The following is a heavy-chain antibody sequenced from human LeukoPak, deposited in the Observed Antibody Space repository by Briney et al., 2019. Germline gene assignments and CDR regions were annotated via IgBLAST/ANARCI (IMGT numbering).Heavy chain of an antibody. CDR2: IYHNGTP. D-gene: IGHD2-2*02. CDR1: VGSISSGNW. V-gene: IGHV4-4*02. Sequence: TSGTLSPTCGVSVGSISSGNWWSWVRQSPGKGLEWIGEIYHNGTPNYNPSLKSRVTISADTFKNHFSLKLTSVTAADTAVYYCATAPILRGEGGEHYKYGMDVWGQGTTVIVSS. J-gene: IGHJ6*02. CDR3: ATAPILRGEGGEHYKYGMDV.